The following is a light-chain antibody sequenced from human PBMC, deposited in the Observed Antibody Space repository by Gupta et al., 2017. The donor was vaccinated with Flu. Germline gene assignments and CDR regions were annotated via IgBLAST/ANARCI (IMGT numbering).Light chain of an antibody. Sequence: GWYQQKPGRAPKLLINSASTLQSGVPSRFSGSGSETDFTLTITSLQPEDAATYYCQQADSFPFTFGRGTKVEIK. J-gene: IGKJ4*01. CDR3: QQADSFPFT. CDR2: SAS. V-gene: IGKV1-12*01.